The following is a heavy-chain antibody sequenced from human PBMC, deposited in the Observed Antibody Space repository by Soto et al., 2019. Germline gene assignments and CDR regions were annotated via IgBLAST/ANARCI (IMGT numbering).Heavy chain of an antibody. CDR3: ARSEPYYYGSGSPPTSFDY. V-gene: IGHV4-61*01. D-gene: IGHD3-10*01. CDR2: IYYSGST. CDR1: GGSVSSGCYY. Sequence: SETLSLTCTVSGGSVSSGCYYWSWIRQPPGKGLEWIGYIYYSGSTNYNPSLKSRVTISVDTSKNQFSLKLSSVTAADTAVYYCARSEPYYYGSGSPPTSFDYWGQGTLVTVSS. J-gene: IGHJ4*02.